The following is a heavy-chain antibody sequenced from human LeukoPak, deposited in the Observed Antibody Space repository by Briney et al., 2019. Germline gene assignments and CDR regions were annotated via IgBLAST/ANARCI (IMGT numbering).Heavy chain of an antibody. CDR2: VYNDGKTK. CDR3: AATWIQLWSPPYY. D-gene: IGHD5-18*01. CDR1: GFTFSNYG. J-gene: IGHJ4*02. V-gene: IGHV3-30*02. Sequence: GGSLRLSCAASGFTFSNYGMHWVRQAPGKGLEWVAFVYNDGKTKYYAASVKGRFTISRDNSKNTLYLQMNSLRAEDTAVYYCAATWIQLWSPPYYWGQGTLVTVSS.